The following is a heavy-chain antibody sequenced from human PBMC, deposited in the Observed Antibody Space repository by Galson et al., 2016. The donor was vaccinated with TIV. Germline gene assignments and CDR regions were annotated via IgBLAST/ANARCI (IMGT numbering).Heavy chain of an antibody. Sequence: SVKVSCKASGYTFSSYNINWVRQAPGQGLEWMGWISGYSGNTNYAQKFQGRVTTTTDTSTGTAYMELRSLRTDDTAVYYCARGATVTPYSFFDYWGQGTLVTVFS. D-gene: IGHD4-17*01. V-gene: IGHV1-18*04. CDR2: ISGYSGNT. J-gene: IGHJ4*02. CDR1: GYTFSSYN. CDR3: ARGATVTPYSFFDY.